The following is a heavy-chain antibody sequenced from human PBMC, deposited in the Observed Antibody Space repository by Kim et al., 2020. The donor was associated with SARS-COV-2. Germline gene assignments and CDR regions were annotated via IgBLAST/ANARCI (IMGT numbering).Heavy chain of an antibody. CDR1: GFTFSSYA. CDR2: ISSNGGST. Sequence: GGSLRLSCSASGFTFSSYAMHWVRQAPGKGLEYVSAISSNGGSTYYADSVKGRFTISRDNSKNTLYLQMSSLRAEDTAVYYCVKPGYCSGGSCYRGHDAFDIWGQGTMVTVSS. CDR3: VKPGYCSGGSCYRGHDAFDI. D-gene: IGHD2-15*01. J-gene: IGHJ3*02. V-gene: IGHV3-64D*06.